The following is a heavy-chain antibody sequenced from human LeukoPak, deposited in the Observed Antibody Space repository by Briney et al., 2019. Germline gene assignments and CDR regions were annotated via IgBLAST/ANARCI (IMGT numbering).Heavy chain of an antibody. CDR1: GFSLSTSGMR. J-gene: IGHJ4*02. CDR3: ARIESSDAFDY. V-gene: IGHV2-70*04. CDR2: IDWDDDK. Sequence: SGPTLVNPTQTLTLTCTFSGFSLSTSGMRVSWIRQPPGKALEWLARIDWDDDKFYSAFLKTRLTISKDTTKNQVILKMTNMDPVDTATYYCARIESSDAFDYWGQGTLVTVSS. D-gene: IGHD6-19*01.